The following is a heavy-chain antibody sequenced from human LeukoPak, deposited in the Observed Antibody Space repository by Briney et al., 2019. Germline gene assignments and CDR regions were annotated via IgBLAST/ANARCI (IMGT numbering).Heavy chain of an antibody. CDR1: GFTFSSYW. Sequence: PGGSLRLSCATSGFTFSSYWMSWVRQAPGKGLEWVANIKQDGSEKYYVDSVKGRFTISRDNAKNSLYLQMNSLRAEDTAVYYCARLILYGDYVFDYWGQGTLVTVSS. V-gene: IGHV3-7*01. CDR3: ARLILYGDYVFDY. D-gene: IGHD4-17*01. J-gene: IGHJ4*02. CDR2: IKQDGSEK.